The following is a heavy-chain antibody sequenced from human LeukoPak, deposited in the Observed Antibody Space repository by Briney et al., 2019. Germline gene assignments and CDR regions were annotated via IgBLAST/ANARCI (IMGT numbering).Heavy chain of an antibody. D-gene: IGHD2-21*02. CDR1: GFTFSSYW. J-gene: IGHJ2*01. CDR3: AKDKVGGDWAWYFDL. Sequence: GGSLRLSCAASGFTFSSYWMSWVRQAPGKGLEWVANIKQDGSEKYYVDSVKGRFTISRDNSKNSLYLQMNSLRTEDTALYYRAKDKVGGDWAWYFDLWGRGTLVTVSS. CDR2: IKQDGSEK. V-gene: IGHV3-7*05.